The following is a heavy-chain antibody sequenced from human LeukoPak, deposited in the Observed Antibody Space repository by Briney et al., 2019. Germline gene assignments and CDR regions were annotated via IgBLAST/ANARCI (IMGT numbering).Heavy chain of an antibody. V-gene: IGHV4-59*01. J-gene: IGHJ4*02. CDR2: IPYGGST. CDR3: ARGVGATHFDY. D-gene: IGHD1-26*01. CDR1: GGSITSYY. Sequence: ASETLSLTCTVSGGSITSYYWTWIRQPPGKGLEWVGYIPYGGSTNYNPSLKSRVTMSLDSSKNQFSLKLSSVTAADTAVYYCARGVGATHFDYWGQGILVTVSS.